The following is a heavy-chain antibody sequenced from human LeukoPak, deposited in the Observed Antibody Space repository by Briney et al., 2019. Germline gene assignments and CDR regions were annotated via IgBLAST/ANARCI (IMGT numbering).Heavy chain of an antibody. D-gene: IGHD3-3*01. CDR2: INPNSGGT. Sequence: ASVKVSCKASGYTFTGYYMHWVRQAPGQGLEWMGWINPNSGGTNYAQKFQGRVTMTRDTSISTAYMELSRLRSDDTAVYYCARSYLVSGDFWSGYYRYWGQGTLVTVSS. CDR3: ARSYLVSGDFWSGYYRY. V-gene: IGHV1-2*02. CDR1: GYTFTGYY. J-gene: IGHJ4*02.